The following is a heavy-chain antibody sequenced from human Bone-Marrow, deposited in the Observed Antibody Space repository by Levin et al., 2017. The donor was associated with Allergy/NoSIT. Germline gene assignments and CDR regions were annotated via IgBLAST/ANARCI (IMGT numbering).Heavy chain of an antibody. J-gene: IGHJ6*03. CDR3: AKIPLRGYYDFWSGYYFYYYYYMDV. CDR2: ISGSGGST. V-gene: IGHV3-23*01. Sequence: GESLKISCAASGFTFSSYAMSWVRQAPGKGLEWVSAISGSGGSTYYADSVKGRFTISRDNSKNTLYLQMNSLRAEDTAVYYCAKIPLRGYYDFWSGYYFYYYYYMDVWGKGTTVTVSS. CDR1: GFTFSSYA. D-gene: IGHD3-3*01.